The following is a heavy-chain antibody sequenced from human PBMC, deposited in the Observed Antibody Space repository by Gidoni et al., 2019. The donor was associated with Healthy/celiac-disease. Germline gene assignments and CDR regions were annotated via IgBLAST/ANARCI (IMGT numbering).Heavy chain of an antibody. J-gene: IGHJ4*02. Sequence: QLQLQESGPGLVKPSETLSLTCTCSGGSISSSSYYWGWIRQPPGKGLEWIGSIYYSGSTYYNPSLKSRVTISVDTSKNQFSLKLSSVTAADTAVYYCASVATLWLANWGQGTLVTVSS. CDR3: ASVATLWLAN. V-gene: IGHV4-39*01. CDR1: GGSISSSSYY. D-gene: IGHD6-19*01. CDR2: IYYSGST.